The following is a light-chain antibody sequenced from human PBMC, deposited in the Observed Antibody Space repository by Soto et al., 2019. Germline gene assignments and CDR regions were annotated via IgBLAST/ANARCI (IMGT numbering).Light chain of an antibody. CDR1: QSINNW. CDR2: DAS. Sequence: DVQMTQSPSSLSASVGDRVTITCRASQSINNWLAWYQQKPGKAPKFLIYDASTLETGVPSRFSGSASGTEFILTISGLQPEDVASYYCQQYDTYPLTFGGGTRVELK. CDR3: QQYDTYPLT. V-gene: IGKV1-5*01. J-gene: IGKJ4*01.